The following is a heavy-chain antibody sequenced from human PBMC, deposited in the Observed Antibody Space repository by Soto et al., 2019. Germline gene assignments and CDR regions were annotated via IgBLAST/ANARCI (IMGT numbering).Heavy chain of an antibody. CDR1: GFTFDGVA. CDR2: IGRNSGAL. J-gene: IGHJ4*02. Sequence: EVQLVESGGGLVQPGRSLRLSCAASGFTFDGVAMHWVRQVPGRGLEWVSSIGRNSGALAYADSVKGRFSISRDDARKTVYLQMSSLRPEDTALYFCAKGQRMIVRAFFDNWGQGTLVSVSS. CDR3: AKGQRMIVRAFFDN. V-gene: IGHV3-9*01. D-gene: IGHD2-21*01.